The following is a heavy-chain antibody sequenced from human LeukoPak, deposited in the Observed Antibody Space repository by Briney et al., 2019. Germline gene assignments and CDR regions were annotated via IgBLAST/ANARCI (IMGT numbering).Heavy chain of an antibody. V-gene: IGHV1-58*01. CDR3: AAGTPNIVAHDAFDI. J-gene: IGHJ3*02. D-gene: IGHD5-12*01. CDR2: IVVGSGNT. CDR1: GFTFTRSA. Sequence: ASVKVSCKASGFTFTRSAVQWVRQARGQRLEWIGWIVVGSGNTNYAQKFQERVTITRDMSTSTAYMELSSLRSEDTAVYYCAAGTPNIVAHDAFDIWGQGTMVTVSS.